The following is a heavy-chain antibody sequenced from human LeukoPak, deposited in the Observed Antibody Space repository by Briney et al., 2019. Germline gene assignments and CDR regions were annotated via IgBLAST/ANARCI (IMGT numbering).Heavy chain of an antibody. D-gene: IGHD6-19*01. V-gene: IGHV3-9*03. CDR3: AKGATSVWHGWFDP. CDR1: GFTFDDYA. J-gene: IGHJ5*02. Sequence: GGSLRLSCAASGFTFDDYAMHWVRQAPGKGLEWVSGISWDSASVAYADSVKGRFTVSRDNAKNSLFLQMNSLRPEDMAFYYCAKGATSVWHGWFDPWGQGTLVIVSS. CDR2: ISWDSASV.